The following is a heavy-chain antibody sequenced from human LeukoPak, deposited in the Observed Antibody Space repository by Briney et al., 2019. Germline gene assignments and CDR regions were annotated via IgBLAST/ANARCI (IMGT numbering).Heavy chain of an antibody. CDR1: GFTVSSNY. D-gene: IGHD3-3*01. CDR3: AREGGPITIFGVGHPYYMDV. V-gene: IGHV3-53*01. J-gene: IGHJ6*03. CDR2: IYSGGST. Sequence: GGSLRLSCAASGFTVSSNYMSWVRQAPGKGLEWVSVIYSGGSTYYADSVKGRFTISRDNSKNTLYLQMNSLRAEDTAVYYCAREGGPITIFGVGHPYYMDVWGKGTTVTVSS.